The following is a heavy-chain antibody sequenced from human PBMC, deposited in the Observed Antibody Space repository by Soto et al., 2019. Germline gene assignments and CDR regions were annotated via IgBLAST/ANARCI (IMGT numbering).Heavy chain of an antibody. CDR3: AREADCSGGSCYSDY. CDR1: GGSISSGDYY. V-gene: IGHV4-30-4*01. CDR2: IYYSGST. Sequence: QVQLQESGPGLVKPSQTLSLTCTVSGGSISSGDYYWSWIRQPPGKGLEWIGYIYYSGSTYYNPSLKSRVTISVDTSMNPFSLKLSSVTAADTAVYYCAREADCSGGSCYSDYWGQGTLVTVSS. J-gene: IGHJ4*02. D-gene: IGHD2-15*01.